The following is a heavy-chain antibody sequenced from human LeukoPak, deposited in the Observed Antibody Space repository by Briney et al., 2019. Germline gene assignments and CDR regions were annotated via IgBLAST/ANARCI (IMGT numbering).Heavy chain of an antibody. D-gene: IGHD3-10*01. CDR3: ARDSNGSGYYYYYYMDV. CDR1: GGSISSYY. Sequence: PSETLSLTCTVSGGSISSYYWSWIRQPPGKGLEWIGYIYYSGSTNYNPSLKSRVTISVDTSKNQFSLKLSSVTAADTAVYYCARDSNGSGYYYYYYMDVWGNGTTVTVSS. CDR2: IYYSGST. V-gene: IGHV4-59*01. J-gene: IGHJ6*03.